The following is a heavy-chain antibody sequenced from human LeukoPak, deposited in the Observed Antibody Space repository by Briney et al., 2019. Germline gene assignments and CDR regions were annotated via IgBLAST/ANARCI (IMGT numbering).Heavy chain of an antibody. V-gene: IGHV4-59*01. J-gene: IGHJ5*02. CDR1: GGSISSYY. CDR3: ARDVAAAVTYNWFDP. D-gene: IGHD6-13*01. CDR2: IYYSGST. Sequence: PSETLSLTCTVSGGSISSYYWSWIRQPPGEGLEWIGYIYYSGSTNYNPSLKSRVTISVDTSKNQFSLKLSSVTAADTAVYYCARDVAAAVTYNWFDPWGQGTLVTVSS.